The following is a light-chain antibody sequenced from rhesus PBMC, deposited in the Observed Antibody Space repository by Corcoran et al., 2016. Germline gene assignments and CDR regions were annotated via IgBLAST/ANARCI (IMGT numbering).Light chain of an antibody. J-gene: IGKJ1*01. CDR3: QQYSSSPWT. CDR1: QSISSW. V-gene: IGKV1-22*01. CDR2: KAS. Sequence: DIQMTQSPSSLSASVGDTVTITCRASQSISSWLAWYQQKPGKAPKLLIYKASSLQSGVPSRFSCSGSGTDFTLTISSLQSEDFATYYCQQYSSSPWTFGQGTKVEIK.